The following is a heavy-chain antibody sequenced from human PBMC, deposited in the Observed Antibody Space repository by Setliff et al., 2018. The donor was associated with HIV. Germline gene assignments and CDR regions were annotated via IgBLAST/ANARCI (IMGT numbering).Heavy chain of an antibody. CDR1: GFTFSSYR. CDR2: IESSSSYL. Sequence: GGSLRLSCAASGFTFSSYRMNWVRQAPGKGLEWVSSIESSSSYLYYGDSVKGRFTISRDNSKNTLYLQMNSLRAEDTAVYYCARELSAGYYYDSSGGALDYWGQGTLVTVSS. V-gene: IGHV3-21*01. CDR3: ARELSAGYYYDSSGGALDY. J-gene: IGHJ4*02. D-gene: IGHD3-22*01.